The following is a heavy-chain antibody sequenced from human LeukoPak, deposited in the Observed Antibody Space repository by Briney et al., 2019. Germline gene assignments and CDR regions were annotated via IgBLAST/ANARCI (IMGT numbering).Heavy chain of an antibody. CDR3: ATERAGVVTLQY. J-gene: IGHJ4*02. V-gene: IGHV3-30*04. CDR2: ISYDGSNK. D-gene: IGHD2-21*02. Sequence: GGSLRLSCAASGFIFSSFAIHWVRQSPGKGLEWVAVISYDGSNKYSTDSVNGRFTVSRDNSKNTLYLQMNSLRPEDTSVYYCATERAGVVTLQYWGQGTLVTVSS. CDR1: GFIFSSFA.